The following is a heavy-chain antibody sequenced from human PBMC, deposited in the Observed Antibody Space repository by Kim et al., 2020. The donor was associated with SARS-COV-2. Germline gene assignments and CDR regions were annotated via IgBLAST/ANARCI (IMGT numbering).Heavy chain of an antibody. CDR2: INYSGST. CDR1: GGFFSGYY. Sequence: SETLSLTCAVYGGFFSGYYWSWIRQAPGKGLEWIGEINYSGSTNYNPSLKSRVTISVDTSKNQFSLKLASVTAADTAVYYCARGYNWNPIFWGQGTLVTVSS. D-gene: IGHD1-20*01. CDR3: ARGYNWNPIF. V-gene: IGHV4-34*01. J-gene: IGHJ1*01.